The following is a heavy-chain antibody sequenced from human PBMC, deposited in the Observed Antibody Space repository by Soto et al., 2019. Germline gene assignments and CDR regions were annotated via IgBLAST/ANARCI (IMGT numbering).Heavy chain of an antibody. D-gene: IGHD3-10*01. CDR2: IGTAGDT. J-gene: IGHJ6*02. CDR1: GFTFSSYD. V-gene: IGHV3-13*04. Sequence: EVQLVESGGGLVQPGGSLRLSCAASGFTFSSYDMHWVRQATGKGLEWVSAIGTAGDTYYPGSVKGRFTISRENAKNSLYLQMNSLRAGDTAVYYCARAFGELIMDVWGQGTTVTVSS. CDR3: ARAFGELIMDV.